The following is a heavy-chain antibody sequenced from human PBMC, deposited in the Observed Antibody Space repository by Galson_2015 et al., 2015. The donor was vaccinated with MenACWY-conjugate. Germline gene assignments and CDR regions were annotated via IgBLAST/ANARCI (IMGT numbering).Heavy chain of an antibody. CDR2: IIPILGIA. J-gene: IGHJ4*02. Sequence: SVKVSCKASGGTFSSYTISWVRQAPGQGLEWMGRIIPILGIANYAQKFQGRVTITADKSTSTAYMELRSLRSDDTAVYYCARDRNMKAVAGTGSEPIDYWGQGTLVTVSS. CDR3: ARDRNMKAVAGTGSEPIDY. CDR1: GGTFSSYT. V-gene: IGHV1-69*04. D-gene: IGHD6-19*01.